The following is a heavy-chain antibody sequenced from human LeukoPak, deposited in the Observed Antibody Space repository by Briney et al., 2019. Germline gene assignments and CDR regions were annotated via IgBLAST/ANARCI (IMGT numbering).Heavy chain of an antibody. CDR1: GGSISSSSYY. J-gene: IGHJ4*02. CDR3: ARVGCGDYVVLDY. D-gene: IGHD4-17*01. CDR2: IYYSGST. Sequence: PSETLSLTCTVSGGSISSSSYYWGWIRQPPGKGLAWIGSIYYSGSTYYNPSLKSRATISVDTSKNQFSLKLSSVTAADTALYYCARVGCGDYVVLDYWGQGTLVTVSS. V-gene: IGHV4-39*01.